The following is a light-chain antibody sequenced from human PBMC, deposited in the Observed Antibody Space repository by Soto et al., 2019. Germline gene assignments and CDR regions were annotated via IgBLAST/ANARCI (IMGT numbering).Light chain of an antibody. V-gene: IGKV3-20*01. J-gene: IGKJ2*01. CDR1: QSITNNY. Sequence: EIVLTQSPDTLSLSPGERPTFSCRATQSITNNYVAWYQQKPGQAPRLLIYGASRRATGIPDRISGSGSGTDFTLSITGLEPEDFAVYYCHQYLDSPNTFGQGTKLEIK. CDR3: HQYLDSPNT. CDR2: GAS.